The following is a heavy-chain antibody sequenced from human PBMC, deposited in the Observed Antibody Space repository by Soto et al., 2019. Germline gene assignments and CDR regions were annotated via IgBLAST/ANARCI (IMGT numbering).Heavy chain of an antibody. V-gene: IGHV3-49*05. J-gene: IGHJ4*02. CDR3: TRVRHVRGVVVAFNY. Sequence: EVQLVESGGGLVKPGRSLRLSCTASGFTFGDYAMSWFRQAPGKGLEWVGFIRSKAYGGTTEYAASVKGRFTISRDDSKSIAYLQMNSLKTEDTAVYYCTRVRHVRGVVVAFNYWGQGTLVTVSS. CDR2: IRSKAYGGTT. CDR1: GFTFGDYA. D-gene: IGHD2-15*01.